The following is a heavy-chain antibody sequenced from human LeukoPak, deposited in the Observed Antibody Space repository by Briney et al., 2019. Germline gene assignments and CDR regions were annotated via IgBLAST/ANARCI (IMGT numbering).Heavy chain of an antibody. D-gene: IGHD6-13*01. V-gene: IGHV4-34*01. Sequence: SETLSLTCAVYGGSFSGYYWSWIRQPPGKGLEWIGEINHSGSTNYNPSLKSRVTISVDTSKNQFSLKLSSVTAADTAVYYCATSSLEGSSTFDYWGQGTLVTVSS. CDR1: GGSFSGYY. CDR2: INHSGST. J-gene: IGHJ4*02. CDR3: ATSSLEGSSTFDY.